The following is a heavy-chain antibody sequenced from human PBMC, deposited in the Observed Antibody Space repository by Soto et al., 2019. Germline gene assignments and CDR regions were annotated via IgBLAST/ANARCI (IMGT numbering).Heavy chain of an antibody. CDR3: ARAVRGFGELGA. Sequence: QVQLVESGGGVVQPGRSLRLSCAASGFTFSSYGMHWVRQAPGKGLELVAVIWYDGSNKYYADSVKGRFTISRDNSKNTLYLQMNSLRAEDRAVYCCARAVRGFGELGAWGQGTLVTVSS. CDR1: GFTFSSYG. J-gene: IGHJ5*02. V-gene: IGHV3-33*01. CDR2: IWYDGSNK. D-gene: IGHD3-10*01.